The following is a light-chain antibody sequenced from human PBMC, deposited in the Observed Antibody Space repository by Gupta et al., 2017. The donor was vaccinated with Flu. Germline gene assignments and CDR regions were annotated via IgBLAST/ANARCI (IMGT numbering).Light chain of an antibody. CDR3: QQEDSTPFT. J-gene: IGKJ3*01. V-gene: IGKV4-1*01. CDR1: QSCLYSSNKKNY. Sequence: DIVMTQSPDSLAVSLGERATSDCKSMQSCLYSSNKKNYLAWYQQKPGQPANLLVCRASTREFGVPDSLSGRGYGTHFTLTITSRQGEDVAVYYCQQEDSTPFTFGHGTKVDIK. CDR2: RAS.